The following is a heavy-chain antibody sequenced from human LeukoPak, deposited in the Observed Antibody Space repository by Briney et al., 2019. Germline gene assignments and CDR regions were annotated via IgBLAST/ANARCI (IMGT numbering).Heavy chain of an antibody. CDR1: GFTFSDSY. D-gene: IGHD2-15*01. Sequence: GGSLRLSCAASGFTFSDSYMTWVRQAPGKGLEWLSYISGNSGDTNYADSVKGRFTISRDNAKNSLYLQMNSLRVEDTAVYYCAKSGLNRFDYWGQGTLVTVSS. CDR3: AKSGLNRFDY. J-gene: IGHJ4*02. CDR2: ISGNSGDT. V-gene: IGHV3/OR16-9*01.